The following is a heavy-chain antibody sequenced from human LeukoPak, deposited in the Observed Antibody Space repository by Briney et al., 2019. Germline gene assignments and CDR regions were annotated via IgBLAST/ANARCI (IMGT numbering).Heavy chain of an antibody. V-gene: IGHV1-2*02. D-gene: IGHD6-19*01. CDR2: INPNSGGT. CDR1: GYTFTGYY. J-gene: IGHJ3*02. CDR3: ARAQAVAGQTGAFDI. Sequence: GASVKVSCKASGYTFTGYYMHWVRQAPGQGLEWMGWINPNSGGTNYAQKFQGRVTMTRDTSISTAYMELSRLRSDDTAVYYCARAQAVAGQTGAFDIWGQGTMVTVSS.